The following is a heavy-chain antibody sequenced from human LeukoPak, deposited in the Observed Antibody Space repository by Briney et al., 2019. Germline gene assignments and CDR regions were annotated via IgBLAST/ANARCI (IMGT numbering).Heavy chain of an antibody. J-gene: IGHJ4*02. D-gene: IGHD3-10*01. V-gene: IGHV1-3*01. CDR2: INAGNGNT. CDR3: ATGITMVRGVITPLDY. Sequence: ASVKVSCKASGFTFTGYAINWVRQAPGQRLEWMGWINAGNGNTKYSQKFQDSVTITRDTSASTAYMELSSLRSEDTAVYYCATGITMVRGVITPLDYWGQGTLVTVSS. CDR1: GFTFTGYA.